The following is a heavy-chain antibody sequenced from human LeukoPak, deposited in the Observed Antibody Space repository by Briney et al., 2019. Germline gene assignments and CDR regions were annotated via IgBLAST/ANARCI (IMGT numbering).Heavy chain of an antibody. Sequence: PGGSLRLSCAASGFTFSSYGMHWVRQAPGKGLEWVAVIWYGGSDKYYADSVKGRFTISRDNSKYTLYLQMNSLRAEDTAVYYCATAPSGSGTFLDYWGQGTLVTVSS. CDR1: GFTFSSYG. CDR2: IWYGGSDK. CDR3: ATAPSGSGTFLDY. J-gene: IGHJ4*02. V-gene: IGHV3-33*01. D-gene: IGHD3-10*01.